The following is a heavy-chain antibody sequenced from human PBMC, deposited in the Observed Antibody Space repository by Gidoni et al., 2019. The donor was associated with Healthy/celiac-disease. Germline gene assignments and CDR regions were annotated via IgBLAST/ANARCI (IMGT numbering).Heavy chain of an antibody. CDR2: INHSGST. Sequence: QVQLQQWGAGLLTPSEPLSLTCAVYGGSFSGYYWSWIRPPPGKGLEWIGEINHSGSTNYNPSLKSRVTISVDTSKNQFSLKLSSVTAADTAVYYCARAYYDILTGYFYYYGMDVWGQGTTVTVSS. V-gene: IGHV4-34*01. D-gene: IGHD3-9*01. J-gene: IGHJ6*02. CDR3: ARAYYDILTGYFYYYGMDV. CDR1: GGSFSGYY.